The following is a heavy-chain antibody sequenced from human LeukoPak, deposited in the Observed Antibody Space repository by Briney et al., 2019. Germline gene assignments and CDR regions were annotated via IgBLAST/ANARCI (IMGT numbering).Heavy chain of an antibody. CDR2: ISGSGGST. CDR1: GFSFSSYA. J-gene: IGHJ3*02. CDR3: AKDLTVGLVPDAFDI. Sequence: GGSLRLSCAASGFSFSSYAMSWVRQAPGKGLEWVSAISGSGGSTYYADSVKGRFTISRDNSKNTLYLQMNSLRAEDTAVYYCAKDLTVGLVPDAFDIWGQGTMVTVSS. D-gene: IGHD6-19*01. V-gene: IGHV3-23*01.